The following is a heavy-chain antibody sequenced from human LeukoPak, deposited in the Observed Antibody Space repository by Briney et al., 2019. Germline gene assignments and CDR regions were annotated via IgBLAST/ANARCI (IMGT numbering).Heavy chain of an antibody. CDR3: TRDLMDYDVSTGLHHYYMDV. V-gene: IGHV3-74*01. Sequence: GGSLRLSCAASGFTFSTYWMHWVRQDPRKGLVWVSRINGDGRNINYADSVRGRFTISRDNAKNTLFLQMNTLRVEDTAVYYCTRDLMDYDVSTGLHHYYMDVWGQGTTVTVSS. CDR2: INGDGRNI. J-gene: IGHJ6*02. CDR1: GFTFSTYW. D-gene: IGHD3-9*01.